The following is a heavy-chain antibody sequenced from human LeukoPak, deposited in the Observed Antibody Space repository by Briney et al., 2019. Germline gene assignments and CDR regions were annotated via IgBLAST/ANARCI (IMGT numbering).Heavy chain of an antibody. CDR2: MNPNSGNT. V-gene: IGHV1-8*02. CDR1: GYTFTSYG. CDR3: ARGLMGRGVLPGY. D-gene: IGHD3-10*01. Sequence: ASVTVTCKSSGYTFTSYGISWVRQAPGQGLEWMGWMNPNSGNTGYAQKFQGRVTMTRNTSISTAYMELSSLRSEDTAVYYCARGLMGRGVLPGYWGQGTLVTVSS. J-gene: IGHJ4*02.